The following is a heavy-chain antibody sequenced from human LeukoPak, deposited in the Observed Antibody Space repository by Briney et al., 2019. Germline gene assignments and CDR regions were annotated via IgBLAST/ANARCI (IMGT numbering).Heavy chain of an antibody. CDR3: ARETSLHIFDS. V-gene: IGHV4-34*01. D-gene: IGHD2-21*01. CDR2: VNYRGDG. Sequence: PSETLSLTCDVHNASFGPYYWSWLRQSPGKGLEYIGEVNYRGDGNYNPSLNSRASISIDTSKKQFSLRLTSVTAADTAMYYCARETSLHIFDSWGQGTLVTVSS. CDR1: NASFGPYY. J-gene: IGHJ4*02.